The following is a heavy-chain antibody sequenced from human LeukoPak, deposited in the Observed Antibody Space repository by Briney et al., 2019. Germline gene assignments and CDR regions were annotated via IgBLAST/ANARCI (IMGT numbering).Heavy chain of an antibody. V-gene: IGHV1-18*01. CDR2: ISAYNGNT. Sequence: ASVKVSCKVSGYTLTELSMHWVRQAPGQGLEWMGWISAYNGNTNYAQKLQGRVTMTTDTSTSTAYMELRSLRSDDTAVYYCAREGGWVVPAANFDYWGQGTLVTVSS. D-gene: IGHD2-2*01. CDR3: AREGGWVVPAANFDY. CDR1: GYTLTELS. J-gene: IGHJ4*02.